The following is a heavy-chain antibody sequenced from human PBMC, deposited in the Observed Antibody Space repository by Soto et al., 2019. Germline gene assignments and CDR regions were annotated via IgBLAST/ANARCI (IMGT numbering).Heavy chain of an antibody. CDR1: GLTFRNYA. CDR3: AKGGHPSYFES. Sequence: EVQLLESGGALVQPGGSLRLSCVASGLTFRNYAMTWVRQAPGKGPEWVSTVSGNGGDTFYADSVNGRFTISIANSKNTVYLVMNSLSVEDTAISYCAKGGHPSYFESWGQGTLVAVSS. V-gene: IGHV3-23*01. CDR2: VSGNGGDT. J-gene: IGHJ4*02.